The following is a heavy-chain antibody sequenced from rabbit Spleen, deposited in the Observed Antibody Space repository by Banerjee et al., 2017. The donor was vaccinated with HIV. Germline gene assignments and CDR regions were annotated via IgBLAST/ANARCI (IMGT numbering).Heavy chain of an antibody. CDR2: MNTNTDNT. Sequence: QEQLVESGGGLVTPGASLTLTCTASGFSFSNKHVMCWVRQAPGKGLDWIACMNTNTDNTVYANWAKGRFTISKTSSTTVTLRMTSLTAADRATYFCARDLVGVIGWNFYLWGPGTLVTVS. J-gene: IGHJ4*01. V-gene: IGHV1S45*01. D-gene: IGHD2-1*01. CDR1: GFSFSNKHV. CDR3: ARDLVGVIGWNFYL.